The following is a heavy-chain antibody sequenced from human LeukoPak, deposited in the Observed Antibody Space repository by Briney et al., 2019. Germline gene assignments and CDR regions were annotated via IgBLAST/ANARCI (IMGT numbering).Heavy chain of an antibody. CDR1: GFTFSNYD. J-gene: IGHJ4*02. CDR2: ISGSGGST. CDR3: AKALGYYYPFDY. Sequence: GGSLRLSCAASGFTFSNYDMRWVRQAPGKGLEWVSAISGSGGSTYYADSVKGRFTISRDNSKNTLYVQMNSLRAEDTAIYYCAKALGYYYPFDYWGQGTLVTVSP. V-gene: IGHV3-23*01. D-gene: IGHD3-22*01.